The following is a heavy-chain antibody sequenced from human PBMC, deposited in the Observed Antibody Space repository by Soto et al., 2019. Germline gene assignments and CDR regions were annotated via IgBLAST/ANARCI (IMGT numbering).Heavy chain of an antibody. CDR2: IRSKAYGGTT. J-gene: IGHJ3*02. CDR3: LTDWLEGAFDI. Sequence: GGSLRLSCTASGFTFGDYAMSWFRQAPGKGLEWVGFIRSKAYGGTTEYAASVKGRFTISRDDSKSIAYLQMNSLKTEDTAVYYCLTDWLEGAFDIWGQGTMVTVSS. CDR1: GFTFGDYA. V-gene: IGHV3-49*03. D-gene: IGHD3-9*01.